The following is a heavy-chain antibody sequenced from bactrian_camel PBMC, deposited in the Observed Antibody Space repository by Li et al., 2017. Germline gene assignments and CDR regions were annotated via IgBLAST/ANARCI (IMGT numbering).Heavy chain of an antibody. J-gene: IGHJ4*01. CDR2: ILTSGDT. Sequence: HVQLVESGGGLVQPGGSLRLSCAASGFSFSRYWMYWVRQAPGKGLEWVSGILTSGDTHYDYSVKGRFTISHAKNTVYLQMNSLKPEDTGRYYCAASRTDDCYAGSWYNYWGQGTQVTVS. D-gene: IGHD3*01. V-gene: IGHV3S1*01. CDR1: GFSFSRYW. CDR3: AASRTDDCYAGSWYNY.